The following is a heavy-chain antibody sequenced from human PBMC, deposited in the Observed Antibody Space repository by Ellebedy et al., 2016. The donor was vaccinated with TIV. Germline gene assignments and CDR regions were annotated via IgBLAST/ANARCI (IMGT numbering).Heavy chain of an antibody. Sequence: ASVKVSCXASGYTFTSYGISWVRQAPGQGLEWMGWISAYNGNTNYAQKLQGRVTMTTDTSTSTAYMELRSLRSDDTAVYYCAREVGGSELYYYYGMDVWGQGTTVTVSS. CDR1: GYTFTSYG. D-gene: IGHD2-15*01. CDR2: ISAYNGNT. V-gene: IGHV1-18*01. J-gene: IGHJ6*02. CDR3: AREVGGSELYYYYGMDV.